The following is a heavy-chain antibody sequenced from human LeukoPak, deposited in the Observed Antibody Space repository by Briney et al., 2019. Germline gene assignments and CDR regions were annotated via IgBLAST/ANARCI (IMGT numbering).Heavy chain of an antibody. Sequence: GGSLRLSCAASGFTFSSYWMHWVRQPPGKGLVWVSRLNDDGSYINYADSVKGRFTISRDNAKNTLYLQMNSLRAEDTAVYYCAKTINYDFWRQYFDYWGQGTLVTVSS. CDR2: LNDDGSYI. CDR1: GFTFSSYW. J-gene: IGHJ4*02. V-gene: IGHV3-74*01. CDR3: AKTINYDFWRQYFDY. D-gene: IGHD3-3*01.